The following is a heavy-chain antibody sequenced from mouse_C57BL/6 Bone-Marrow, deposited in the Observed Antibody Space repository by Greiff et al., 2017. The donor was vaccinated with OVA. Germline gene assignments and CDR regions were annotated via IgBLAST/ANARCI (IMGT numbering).Heavy chain of an antibody. CDR3: ARFYYYGSKGY. CDR1: GYTFTSYW. Sequence: QVQLKESGAELVRPGTSVKLSCKASGYTFTSYWMHWVKQRPGQGLEWIGVIDPSDSYTNYNQKFKGKATLTVDTSSSTAYMQLSSLTSEDSAVYYCARFYYYGSKGYWGQGTTLTVSS. D-gene: IGHD1-1*01. CDR2: IDPSDSYT. J-gene: IGHJ2*01. V-gene: IGHV1-59*01.